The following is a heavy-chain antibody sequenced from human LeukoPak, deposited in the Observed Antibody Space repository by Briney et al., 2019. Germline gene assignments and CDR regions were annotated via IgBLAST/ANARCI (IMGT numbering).Heavy chain of an antibody. CDR2: IFGYCCGI. CDR1: GFTFNPYA. D-gene: IGHD2-21*01. Sequence: GVSLSLFCAASGFTFNPYAMNWVRRARGRGLEWLSFIFGYCCGIHCADSVGGRFFISRDNAANTLYLQMNSLRVEDTAVFFCAKDRIADDIHSIDLWGEGTLVSVSS. J-gene: IGHJ4*02. V-gene: IGHV3-23*01. CDR3: AKDRIADDIHSIDL.